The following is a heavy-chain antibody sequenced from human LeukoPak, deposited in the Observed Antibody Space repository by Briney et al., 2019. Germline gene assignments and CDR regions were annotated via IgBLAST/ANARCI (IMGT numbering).Heavy chain of an antibody. CDR1: GFTFSGYA. CDR2: VSGDGGST. CDR3: AKAFTISASGPQD. Sequence: GGSLRLSCAASGFTFSGYAMTWVRQAPGKGLEWVSGVSGDGGSTYYADSVKCRFTISRDNSKNTLYLHANSLRADDTAVYYCAKAFTISASGPQDWGQGTLVTVSS. V-gene: IGHV3-23*01. D-gene: IGHD6-13*01. J-gene: IGHJ4*02.